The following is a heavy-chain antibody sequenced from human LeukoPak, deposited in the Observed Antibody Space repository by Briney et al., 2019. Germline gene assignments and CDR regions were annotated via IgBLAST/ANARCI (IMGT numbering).Heavy chain of an antibody. Sequence: GGSLRLSCAASGFTFSSYEMNWVRQAPGKGLEWVSYISSSGSTIYYADSVKGRFTISRDNSKNTLYLQMNSLRAEDTAVYYCAKDRGRVGATALNAFDIWGQGTMVTVSS. V-gene: IGHV3-48*03. D-gene: IGHD1-26*01. CDR1: GFTFSSYE. J-gene: IGHJ3*02. CDR3: AKDRGRVGATALNAFDI. CDR2: ISSSGSTI.